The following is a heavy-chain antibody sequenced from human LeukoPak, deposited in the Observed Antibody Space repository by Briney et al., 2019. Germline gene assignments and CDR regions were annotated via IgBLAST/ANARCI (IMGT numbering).Heavy chain of an antibody. D-gene: IGHD3-10*02. J-gene: IGHJ3*01. CDR1: GDSISSYY. Sequence: SETLSLTCTVSGDSISSYYWSWIRQPAGKGLEWIGHIYNSGSTNYNPSLRSRVTMAVDTSKNKFSLKLTTVTAADAAVYYCATVPIVQGLVSAFHFWGQGTMVTVSS. V-gene: IGHV4-4*07. CDR2: IYNSGST. CDR3: ATVPIVQGLVSAFHF.